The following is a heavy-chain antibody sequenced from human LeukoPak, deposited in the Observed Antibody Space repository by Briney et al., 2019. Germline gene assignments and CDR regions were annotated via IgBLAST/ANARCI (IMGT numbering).Heavy chain of an antibody. CDR3: AKFGSGWPGYEGYFDY. CDR1: GFTLSSYA. CDR2: ISGNGGST. V-gene: IGHV3-23*01. J-gene: IGHJ4*02. Sequence: GWSLRLSCAASGFTLSSYAMGWVRQSPGKGLEWVSAISGNGGSTYYADSVKGRFTISRDNSKNTLYLQMNSLRAEDTAVYYCAKFGSGWPGYEGYFDYWGQGTLVTVSS. D-gene: IGHD6-19*01.